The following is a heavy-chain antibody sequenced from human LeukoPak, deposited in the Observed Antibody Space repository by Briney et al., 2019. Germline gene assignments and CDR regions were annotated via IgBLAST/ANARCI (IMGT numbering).Heavy chain of an antibody. V-gene: IGHV3-7*01. J-gene: IGHJ4*02. CDR2: IRQDGSQK. D-gene: IGHD6-19*01. Sequence: GGSLRLSCAASGFTFSSYWMSWVRQAPGKGLEWVATIRQDGSQKYYVDSVKGRFTISRDNAKNSLYLQMNSLRAEDTAVYYCARRGPSVAGPYDYWGQGTLVTVSS. CDR1: GFTFSSYW. CDR3: ARRGPSVAGPYDY.